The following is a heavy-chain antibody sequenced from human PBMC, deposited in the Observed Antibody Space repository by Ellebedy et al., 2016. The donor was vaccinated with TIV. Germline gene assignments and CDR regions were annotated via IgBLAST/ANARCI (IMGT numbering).Heavy chain of an antibody. CDR2: ISFDGTNK. J-gene: IGHJ4*02. D-gene: IGHD6-13*01. CDR1: GFTLSTYA. V-gene: IGHV3-30*04. CDR3: AKLAGISSWYAEY. Sequence: GESLKISCAASGFTLSTYAIHWVRQAPGKGLEWVAVISFDGTNKYYADYVKGRFTISSDNSKDTLFLQMNSLRAEDTGVYYCAKLAGISSWYAEYWGQGTLVTVSS.